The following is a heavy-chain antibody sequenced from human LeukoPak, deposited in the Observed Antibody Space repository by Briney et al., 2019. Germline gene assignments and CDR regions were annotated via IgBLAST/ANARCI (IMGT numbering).Heavy chain of an antibody. J-gene: IGHJ3*02. CDR3: AKDHYYDSSGYYKGDAFDI. D-gene: IGHD3-22*01. V-gene: IGHV3-23*01. Sequence: PGGSLRLSCAASGFTFSSYAMSWVRQAPGKGLEWASAISGSGGSTYYADSVKGRFTISRDNSKNTLYLQMNSLRAEDTAVYYCAKDHYYDSSGYYKGDAFDIWGQGTMVTVSS. CDR1: GFTFSSYA. CDR2: ISGSGGST.